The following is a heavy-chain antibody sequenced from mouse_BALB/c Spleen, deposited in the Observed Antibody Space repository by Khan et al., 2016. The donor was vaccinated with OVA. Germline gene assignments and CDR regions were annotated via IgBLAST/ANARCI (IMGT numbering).Heavy chain of an antibody. CDR1: GYTFTNYV. V-gene: IGHV1S136*01. D-gene: IGHD4-1*01. CDR3: AREASNWDFSLVY. Sequence: VQLQQSGPDLVKPGASVKMSCKASGYTFTNYVMHWVKQKPGQGLEWIGYINPENDGIRSNEKFKGKATLTSDKSSNTAYMELSSLTSEDSAVYYCAREASNWDFSLVYWGQGTLVTVSA. J-gene: IGHJ3*01. CDR2: INPENDGI.